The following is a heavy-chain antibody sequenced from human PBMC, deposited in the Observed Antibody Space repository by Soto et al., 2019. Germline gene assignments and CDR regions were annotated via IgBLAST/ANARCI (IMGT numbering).Heavy chain of an antibody. Sequence: QITLKESGPTLVKPTQTLTLTCTFSGFSLSTSGVGVGWIRQPPGKALEWLALIYWDDDKPYSPSLKSRLTHTQDTSKNPVVLTMPNMDPVDTATYYCAHLGRVSDYHLAFDYWGQGTLVTVSS. J-gene: IGHJ4*02. CDR1: GFSLSTSGVG. D-gene: IGHD4-17*01. CDR3: AHLGRVSDYHLAFDY. CDR2: IYWDDDK. V-gene: IGHV2-5*02.